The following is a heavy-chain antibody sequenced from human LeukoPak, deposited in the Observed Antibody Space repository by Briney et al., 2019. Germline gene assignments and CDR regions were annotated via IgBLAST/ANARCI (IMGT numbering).Heavy chain of an antibody. J-gene: IGHJ6*03. V-gene: IGHV5-51*01. CDR3: ARGFYGGYYYYYYMDV. CDR2: IYPGDSDT. CDR1: GDTFTDYW. D-gene: IGHD4/OR15-4a*01. Sequence: GESLKISCTGSGDTFTDYWIGWVRQMPGKGLEWMGIIYPGDSDTRYSPSFQGQVTISADRSISTAYLQWSSLKASDTAMYYCARGFYGGYYYYYYMDVWGKGTTVTVSS.